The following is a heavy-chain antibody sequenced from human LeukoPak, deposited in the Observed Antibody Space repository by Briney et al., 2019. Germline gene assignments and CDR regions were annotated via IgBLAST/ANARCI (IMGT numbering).Heavy chain of an antibody. CDR3: TKEIKKWLGAFDC. J-gene: IGHJ4*02. V-gene: IGHV3-9*01. CDR1: GFNFDDYA. CDR2: IFWDSGTI. Sequence: GGSLRLSCTGSGFNFDDYAMHWVRQAPGQGLEWVSGIFWDSGTIMYADSVKGRFTASRDNAKNSLYLQMNSLRSEDTAFYFCTKEIKKWLGAFDCWGQGTLVTVSS. D-gene: IGHD6-19*01.